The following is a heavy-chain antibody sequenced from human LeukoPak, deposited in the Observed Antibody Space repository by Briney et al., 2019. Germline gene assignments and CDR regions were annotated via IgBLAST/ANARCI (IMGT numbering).Heavy chain of an antibody. J-gene: IGHJ4*02. V-gene: IGHV5-51*01. CDR3: ARLGYYYDSSGYFPGY. D-gene: IGHD3-22*01. Sequence: GESLKISCKGSGYSFTSYWIGWARQMPGKGLEWMGIIYPGDSDTRYSPSFQGQVTISADKSISTAYLQWSSLKASDTAMYYCARLGYYYDSSGYFPGYWGQGTLVTVSS. CDR1: GYSFTSYW. CDR2: IYPGDSDT.